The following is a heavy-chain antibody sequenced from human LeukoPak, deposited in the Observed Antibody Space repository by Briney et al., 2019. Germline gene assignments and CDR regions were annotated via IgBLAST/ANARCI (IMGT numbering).Heavy chain of an antibody. Sequence: PSETLSLTCTVSGGAISSYYWSWIRQPPGRGLEWIGYIYYSGSTSYNPSLKSRLTISVDTSKNQLSLKLTSVTAADTAVYYCARGFLQYSGYDYRFDYWGQGTLVTVSS. CDR3: ARGFLQYSGYDYRFDY. D-gene: IGHD5-12*01. CDR1: GGAISSYY. CDR2: IYYSGST. V-gene: IGHV4-59*01. J-gene: IGHJ4*02.